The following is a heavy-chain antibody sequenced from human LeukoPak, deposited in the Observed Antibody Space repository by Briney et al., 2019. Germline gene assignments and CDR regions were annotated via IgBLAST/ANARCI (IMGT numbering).Heavy chain of an antibody. CDR1: GVSISSHY. D-gene: IGHD1-26*01. J-gene: IGHJ3*02. Sequence: SETLSLTCTVSGVSISSHYWSWIRQPPGKGLEWIGYIYYSGSTNYNPSLKSRVTISVDTSKNQFSLKLSSVTAADTAVYYCARDVGIDDAFDIWGQGTMVTVSS. CDR2: IYYSGST. V-gene: IGHV4-59*11. CDR3: ARDVGIDDAFDI.